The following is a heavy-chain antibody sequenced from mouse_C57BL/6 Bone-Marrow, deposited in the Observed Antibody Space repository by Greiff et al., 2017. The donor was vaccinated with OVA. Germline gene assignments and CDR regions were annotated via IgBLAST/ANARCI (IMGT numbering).Heavy chain of an antibody. D-gene: IGHD1-1*01. J-gene: IGHJ3*01. CDR2: ISYDGSN. V-gene: IGHV3-6*01. CDR3: AKEPNYGWFAY. Sequence: VQLKESGPGLVKPSQSLSLTCSVTGYSITSGYYWNWIRQFPGNKLEWMGYISYDGSNNYNPSLKNRISITRDTSKNQFFLKLNTVTTEDTATYYWAKEPNYGWFAYWGQGGLVTVSA. CDR1: GYSITSGYY.